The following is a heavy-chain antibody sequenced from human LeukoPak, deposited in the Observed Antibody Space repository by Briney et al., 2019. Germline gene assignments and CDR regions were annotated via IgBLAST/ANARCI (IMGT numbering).Heavy chain of an antibody. D-gene: IGHD2-8*01. V-gene: IGHV3-30*02. J-gene: IGHJ6*03. CDR2: IQYDGSNE. CDR1: RFTFSSYG. CDR3: AKDRCSNGVGCYYYYMDV. Sequence: GGSLRLSCAASRFTFSSYGMHWVRQAPGKGLEWVAYIQYDGSNEQYADSVKGRFSISRDSSKNILYLQMNSLRAEDTAVYYCAKDRCSNGVGCYYYYMDVWGKGTTVTVSS.